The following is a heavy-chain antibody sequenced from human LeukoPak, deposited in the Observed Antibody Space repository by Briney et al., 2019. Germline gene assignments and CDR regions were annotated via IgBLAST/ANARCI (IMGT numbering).Heavy chain of an antibody. CDR1: GGTFSSYA. CDR2: IIPIFGTA. CDR3: ASLGDGTGEVFDY. V-gene: IGHV1-69*13. Sequence: GASVKVSCKASGGTFSSYAISWVRQAPGQGLEWMGGIIPIFGTANYAQKFQGRVTITADESTSTAYMELSSLRSEDTAVYYCASLGDGTGEVFDYWGQGTLVTVSS. J-gene: IGHJ4*02. D-gene: IGHD3-10*01.